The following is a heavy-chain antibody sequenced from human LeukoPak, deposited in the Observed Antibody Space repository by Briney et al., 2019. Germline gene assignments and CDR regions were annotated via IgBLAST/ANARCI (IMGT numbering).Heavy chain of an antibody. Sequence: GGSLRLSCLGSGFNFRYFWMSWVRQAPGKGLEWVANINHDGPETYYADSVKGRFIISRDNAKDSLYLQMNSLRAEDAAVYYCAKGYIIAGRQWYLDLWGRGTLVGVSS. CDR2: INHDGPET. D-gene: IGHD6-13*01. CDR3: AKGYIIAGRQWYLDL. J-gene: IGHJ2*01. V-gene: IGHV3-7*01. CDR1: GFNFRYFW.